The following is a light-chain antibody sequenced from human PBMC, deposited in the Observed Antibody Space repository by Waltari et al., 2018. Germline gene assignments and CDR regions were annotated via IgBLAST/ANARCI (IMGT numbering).Light chain of an antibody. CDR1: SLRSYY. V-gene: IGLV3-19*01. CDR3: NSRDSSGNV. J-gene: IGLJ1*01. Sequence: SSELTPDPAVSVALGQTVRITCQGDSLRSYYASWYQQKPGPAPVLVIYGKNNRPSGIPDRFSGSSSGNTASLTITGAQAEDEADYYCNSRDSSGNVFGTGTKVTVL. CDR2: GKN.